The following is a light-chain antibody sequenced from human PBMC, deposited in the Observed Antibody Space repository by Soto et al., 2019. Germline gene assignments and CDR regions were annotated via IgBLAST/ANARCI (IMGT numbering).Light chain of an antibody. Sequence: IQMTQSPSSLSASVGDRVTITCQASQDITNYLLWYQQKPRKAPKLLIYDASSLGTGVSSRFSGSWSGTHFTLTISSLQPEDIATYYCQQFDSVPCTFGQGNKVEIK. J-gene: IGKJ2*02. CDR1: QDITNY. V-gene: IGKV1-33*01. CDR2: DAS. CDR3: QQFDSVPCT.